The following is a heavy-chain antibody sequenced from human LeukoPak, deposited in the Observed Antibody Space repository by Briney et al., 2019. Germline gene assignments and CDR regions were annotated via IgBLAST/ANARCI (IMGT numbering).Heavy chain of an antibody. CDR3: ARGDWSSSIDY. Sequence: SETLSLTCTVSGGSIISGDFYWIWIRQPPGKGLEWIGHIYYSGSTYYNPSPKSLITISVDTSKNQFSLKLSSVTAADTAVYYCARGDWSSSIDYWGQGTLVTVSS. CDR1: GGSIISGDFY. CDR2: IYYSGST. J-gene: IGHJ4*02. D-gene: IGHD6-6*01. V-gene: IGHV4-30-4*01.